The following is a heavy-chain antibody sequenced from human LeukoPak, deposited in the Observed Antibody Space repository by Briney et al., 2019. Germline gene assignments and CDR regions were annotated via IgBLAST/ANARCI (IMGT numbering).Heavy chain of an antibody. CDR2: IRGSGGST. Sequence: GGSLRLSCAASGFTFSIYAMSWVRQAPGKGLEWVSVIRGSGGSTYYADPVKGRFTISRDNSKNTVYFQVNSLRAEDTALYYCAKDNGDAVGYFDYWGQGTLVTVSS. J-gene: IGHJ4*02. V-gene: IGHV3-23*01. CDR3: AKDNGDAVGYFDY. D-gene: IGHD4-17*01. CDR1: GFTFSIYA.